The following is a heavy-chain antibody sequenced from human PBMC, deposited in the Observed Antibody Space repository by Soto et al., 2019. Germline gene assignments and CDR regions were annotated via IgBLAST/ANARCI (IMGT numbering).Heavy chain of an antibody. CDR3: ARHPYHTSGSWFDP. D-gene: IGHD3-22*01. CDR1: GYAFSYYW. J-gene: IGHJ5*02. Sequence: PGESLKISCQTSGYAFSYYWIGWVRQMPGKGLEWMGVIYPGDSDVRYSPSFQGQVTMSADKFISTAYLLWDSLKASDTAMYYCARHPYHTSGSWFDPWGQGTLVTVSS. CDR2: IYPGDSDV. V-gene: IGHV5-51*01.